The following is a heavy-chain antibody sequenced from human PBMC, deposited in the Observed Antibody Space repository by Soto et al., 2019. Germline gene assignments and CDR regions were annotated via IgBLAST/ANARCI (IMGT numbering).Heavy chain of an antibody. Sequence: ASETLSLTCTVSGGSISSGDYYWSWIRQPPGKGLEWIGYIYYSGSTYYNPSLKSRVTISVDTSKNQFSLKLSSVTAADTAVYYCARDGGFAGMDVWGQGTTVTVSS. D-gene: IGHD3-3*01. CDR3: ARDGGFAGMDV. J-gene: IGHJ6*02. V-gene: IGHV4-30-4*01. CDR1: GGSISSGDYY. CDR2: IYYSGST.